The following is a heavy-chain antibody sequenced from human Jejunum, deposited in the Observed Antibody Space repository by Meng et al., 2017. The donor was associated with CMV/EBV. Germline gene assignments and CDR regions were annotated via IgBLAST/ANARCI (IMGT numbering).Heavy chain of an antibody. Sequence: TVSGASFSIYYWSWIRQPPGRGLEWIGFIFHSGSTSYNPSLESRVTISVDTSKNQFSLKVSSVTAADTAVYFCARTDYYSYYGMDVWGPGTTVTVSS. J-gene: IGHJ6*02. CDR1: GASFSIYY. CDR3: ARTDYYSYYGMDV. V-gene: IGHV4-59*01. CDR2: IFHSGST.